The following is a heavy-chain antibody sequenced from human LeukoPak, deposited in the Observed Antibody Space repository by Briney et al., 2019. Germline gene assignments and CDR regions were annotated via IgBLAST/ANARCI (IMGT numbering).Heavy chain of an antibody. CDR1: GGSISSGGYY. CDR3: ARGDYYGSGSADY. V-gene: IGHV4-31*03. J-gene: IGHJ4*02. D-gene: IGHD3-10*01. Sequence: PSETLSLTCTVSGGSISSGGYYWSWIRQHPGKGLEWIGYIYYSGSTYYNPSLKSRVTISVDTSKNQFSLKLSSVTAADTAVYYCARGDYYGSGSADYWGQGTLVTDSS. CDR2: IYYSGST.